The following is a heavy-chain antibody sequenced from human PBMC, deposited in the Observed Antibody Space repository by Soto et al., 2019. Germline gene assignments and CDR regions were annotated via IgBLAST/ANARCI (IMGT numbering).Heavy chain of an antibody. CDR3: AKVGANHYYGSGSYYKPWFDP. Sequence: GGSLRLSCAASGFTFSSYAMSWVRQAPGKGLEWVSAISGSGGSTYYADSVKGRFTISRDNSKNTLYLQMNSLRAEDTAVYYCAKVGANHYYGSGSYYKPWFDPWGQGTLVTVSS. J-gene: IGHJ5*02. V-gene: IGHV3-23*01. D-gene: IGHD3-10*01. CDR2: ISGSGGST. CDR1: GFTFSSYA.